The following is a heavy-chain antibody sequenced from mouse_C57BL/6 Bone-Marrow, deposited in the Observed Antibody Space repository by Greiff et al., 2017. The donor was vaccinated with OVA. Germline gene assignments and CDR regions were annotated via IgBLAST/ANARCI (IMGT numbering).Heavy chain of an antibody. CDR3: ARPYSNSWFAY. Sequence: VQLQQSGAELARPGASVKLSCKASGYTFTSYGISWVKQRTGQGLEWIGEIYPRSGNTYYNEKFKGKATLTAAKSSSTAYMELRSLTSEDSAVYFCARPYSNSWFAYWGQGTLVTVSA. D-gene: IGHD2-5*01. V-gene: IGHV1-81*01. J-gene: IGHJ3*01. CDR1: GYTFTSYG. CDR2: IYPRSGNT.